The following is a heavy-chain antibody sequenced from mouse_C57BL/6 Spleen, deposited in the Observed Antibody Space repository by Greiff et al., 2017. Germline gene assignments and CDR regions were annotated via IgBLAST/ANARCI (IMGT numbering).Heavy chain of an antibody. CDR3: TRKVLRSWFAY. D-gene: IGHD1-1*01. CDR2: IDPETGGT. V-gene: IGHV1-15*01. Sequence: QVQLQQSGAELVRPGASVTLSCKASGYTFTDYEMHWVKQTPVHGLEWIGAIDPETGGTAYNQKFKGKAILTADKSSSTAYMELRSLTSDDSAVYYCTRKVLRSWFAYWGQGTLVTVSA. CDR1: GYTFTDYE. J-gene: IGHJ3*01.